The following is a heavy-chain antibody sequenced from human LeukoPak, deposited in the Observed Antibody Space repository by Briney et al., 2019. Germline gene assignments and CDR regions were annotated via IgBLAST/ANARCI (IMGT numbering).Heavy chain of an antibody. CDR1: GGSISSYC. J-gene: IGHJ3*02. V-gene: IGHV4-4*07. D-gene: IGHD3-10*02. Sequence: NTSETLSLTCTVSGGSISSYCWSWIRQPAGKGLEWIGRIYTSGSTNYNPSLKSRVTMSVDTSKNQFSLKLSSVTAADTAVYYCARITMSVAFDIWGQGTMVTVSS. CDR2: IYTSGST. CDR3: ARITMSVAFDI.